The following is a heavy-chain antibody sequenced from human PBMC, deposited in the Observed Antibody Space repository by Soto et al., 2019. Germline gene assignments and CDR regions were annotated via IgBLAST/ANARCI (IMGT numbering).Heavy chain of an antibody. J-gene: IGHJ5*02. CDR3: ARVVAVAGLNWFDP. Sequence: SETLSLTCTVSGGSVTSSSYYWSWIRQAPGKGLEWIGYIYYSGSTNYNPSLKSRVTISVDTSKNQFSLKLSSVTAADTAVYYCARVVAVAGLNWFDPWGQGTLVTVSS. V-gene: IGHV4-61*01. CDR1: GGSVTSSSYY. D-gene: IGHD6-19*01. CDR2: IYYSGST.